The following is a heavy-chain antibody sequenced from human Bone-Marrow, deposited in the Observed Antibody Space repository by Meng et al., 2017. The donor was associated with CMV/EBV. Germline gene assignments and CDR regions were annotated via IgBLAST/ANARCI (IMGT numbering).Heavy chain of an antibody. J-gene: IGHJ6*02. D-gene: IGHD6-19*01. Sequence: SVKVSCKASGYTFTGYYMHWVRQAPGQGLEWMGWINPNRGGTNYAQKFQGRVTMTRDTSISTAYMELSRLRSDDTAVYYCASEIGIAAHRPVEWLVLQYYYYGMDVGGQGNTVNVSS. CDR3: ASEIGIAAHRPVEWLVLQYYYYGMDV. CDR2: INPNRGGT. V-gene: IGHV1-2*02. CDR1: GYTFTGYY.